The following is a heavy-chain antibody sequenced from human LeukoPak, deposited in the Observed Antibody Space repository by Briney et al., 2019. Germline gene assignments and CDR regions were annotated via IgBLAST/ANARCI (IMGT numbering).Heavy chain of an antibody. J-gene: IGHJ6*02. V-gene: IGHV3-33*01. Sequence: GGSLRLSCAASGFAFSSYGMHWVRQAPGKGLEWVAVIWYDGSKKYYADSVKGRFTISRDNSKNTLYLQMNSLRAEDTAVYYCARGLYGMDVWGQGTTVTVSS. CDR2: IWYDGSKK. CDR1: GFAFSSYG. CDR3: ARGLYGMDV.